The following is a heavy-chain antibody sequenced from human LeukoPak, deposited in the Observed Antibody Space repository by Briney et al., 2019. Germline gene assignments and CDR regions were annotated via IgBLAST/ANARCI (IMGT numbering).Heavy chain of an antibody. J-gene: IGHJ6*02. CDR1: GFTFSTYE. CDR3: ARDTVSDYYSYGMDV. Sequence: GSLRLSCAASGFTFSTYEMNWVRQAPGKGLEWISYISSSGSAIYYADSVKGRFTISRDNAKNSLYLQMNSLRAEDTAVYYCARDTVSDYYSYGMDVWGQGTTVTVSS. V-gene: IGHV3-48*03. CDR2: ISSSGSAI. D-gene: IGHD4-17*01.